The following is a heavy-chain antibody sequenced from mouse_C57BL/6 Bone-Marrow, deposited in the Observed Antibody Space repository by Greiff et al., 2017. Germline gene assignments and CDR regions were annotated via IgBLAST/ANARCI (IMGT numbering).Heavy chain of an antibody. CDR1: GYTFTSYG. CDR2: IYPRSGNI. D-gene: IGHD1-1*01. J-gene: IGHJ2*01. CDR3: AGGGSSSHFDY. Sequence: VQLQQSGAELARPGASVKLSCKASGYTFTSYGISWVKQRTGQGLEWIGEIYPRSGNIYYNEKFKGKATLTADKSSSTAYMELRSLTSEDSAVDFCAGGGSSSHFDYWGQGTTLTVSS. V-gene: IGHV1-81*01.